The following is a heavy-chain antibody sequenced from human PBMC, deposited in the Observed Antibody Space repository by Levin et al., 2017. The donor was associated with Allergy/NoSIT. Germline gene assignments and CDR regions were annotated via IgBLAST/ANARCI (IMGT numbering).Heavy chain of an antibody. D-gene: IGHD2-8*02. J-gene: IGHJ6*03. CDR3: AKGIDCSGGVCNTKYYYYYMDV. Sequence: GGSLRLSCAASGFTFSRYAMNWVRQAPGKGLEWVSLISGSGGSTYYADSVKGRFTISRDNSKNTLYLQMNSLRAEDTAVYYCAKGIDCSGGVCNTKYYYYYMDVWGKGTTVTVSS. CDR1: GFTFSRYA. CDR2: ISGSGGST. V-gene: IGHV3-23*01.